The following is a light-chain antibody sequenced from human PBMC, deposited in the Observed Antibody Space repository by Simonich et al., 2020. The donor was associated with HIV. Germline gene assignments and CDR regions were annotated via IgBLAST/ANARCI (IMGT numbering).Light chain of an antibody. Sequence: ETVMTQSPATLSVSPGKRAILSCRASQSVSSNLAWYQQKPGQAPRLLIYGASIRATAFPARFSGRGSGTEFTLTISSLQSEDFAVYYCQQYNNWPGTFGGGTKVEIK. CDR3: QQYNNWPGT. J-gene: IGKJ4*01. CDR1: QSVSSN. V-gene: IGKV3-15*01. CDR2: GAS.